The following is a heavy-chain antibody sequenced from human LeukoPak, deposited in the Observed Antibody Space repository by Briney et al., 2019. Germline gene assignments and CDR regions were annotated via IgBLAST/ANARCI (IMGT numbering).Heavy chain of an antibody. CDR3: VTDLVIKGYFDY. CDR1: GFIFNKGW. Sequence: GGSLRLSCEASGFIFNKGWMTWVRQAPRKGLEWVGRIKSKTDGETTDHAAPVKGRFTISRDDSKNTLYLQMNSLKTEDTAVYYCVTDLVIKGYFDYWGQGALVTVSS. D-gene: IGHD2-21*01. J-gene: IGHJ4*02. CDR2: IKSKTDGETT. V-gene: IGHV3-15*01.